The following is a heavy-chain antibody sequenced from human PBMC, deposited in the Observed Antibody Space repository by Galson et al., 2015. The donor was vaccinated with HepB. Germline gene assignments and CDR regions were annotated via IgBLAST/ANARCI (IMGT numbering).Heavy chain of an antibody. D-gene: IGHD5-12*01. V-gene: IGHV3-15*01. J-gene: IGHJ4*02. CDR1: GFTFSNAW. CDR3: TTDWFADIVATSGGYYFDY. CDR2: IKSKTDGGTT. Sequence: SLRLSCAASGFTFSNAWMSWVRQAPGKGLEWVGRIKSKTDGGTTDYAAPVKGRFTISRDDSKNTLYLQMNSLKTEDTAVYYCTTDWFADIVATSGGYYFDYWGQGTLVTVSS.